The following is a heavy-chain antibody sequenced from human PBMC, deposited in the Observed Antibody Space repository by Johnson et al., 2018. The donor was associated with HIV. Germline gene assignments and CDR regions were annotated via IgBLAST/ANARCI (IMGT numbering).Heavy chain of an antibody. CDR1: GFTFTSYA. Sequence: QVQLVESGGGLVQPGGSLRLSCIVSGFTFTSYAMHWVRQAPGKGLEWVAVISYDGSNKYYVDSVKGRFTISRDNAKNSLYLQMNSLRAEDTAVYYCARASGLADAFDIWGQGTMVTVSS. J-gene: IGHJ3*02. D-gene: IGHD6-6*01. CDR2: ISYDGSNK. CDR3: ARASGLADAFDI. V-gene: IGHV3-30*04.